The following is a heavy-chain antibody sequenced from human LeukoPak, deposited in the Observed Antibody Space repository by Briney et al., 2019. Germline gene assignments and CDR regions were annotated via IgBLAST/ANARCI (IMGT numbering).Heavy chain of an antibody. Sequence: SETLSLTCTVSGGSISSYYWGWIRQPPGKGLEWIGSIYYSGSTYYNPSLKSRVTISVDTSKNQFSLKLSSVTAADTAVYYCARDTFYGSGSHIFDYWGQGTLVTVSS. V-gene: IGHV4-39*07. CDR1: GGSISSYY. CDR3: ARDTFYGSGSHIFDY. J-gene: IGHJ4*02. D-gene: IGHD3-10*01. CDR2: IYYSGST.